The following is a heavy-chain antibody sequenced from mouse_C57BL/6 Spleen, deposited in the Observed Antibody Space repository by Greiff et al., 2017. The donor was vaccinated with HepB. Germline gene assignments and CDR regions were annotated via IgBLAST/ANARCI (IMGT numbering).Heavy chain of an antibody. D-gene: IGHD2-4*01. J-gene: IGHJ4*01. CDR3: ARERLRADYYAMDY. CDR2: ISSGSSTI. CDR1: GFTFSDYG. Sequence: EVQLVESGGGLVKPGGSLKLSCAASGFTFSDYGMHWVRQAPEKGLEWVAYISSGSSTIYYADTVKGRFTISRDNAKNTLFLQMTSLRSEDTAMYYCARERLRADYYAMDYWGQGTSVTVSS. V-gene: IGHV5-17*01.